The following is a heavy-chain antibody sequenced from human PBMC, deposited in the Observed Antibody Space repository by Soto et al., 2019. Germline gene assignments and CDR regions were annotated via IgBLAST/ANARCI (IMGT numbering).Heavy chain of an antibody. CDR3: AKDKILPATIYGGAYNCFDP. Sequence: GASVKVSCKASGHTFTDFFLHWLRQAPGQGLEWMGWINPNSGATNYAQKFQGRVTMTRDTSVNTAYMELSRLRSDDTAVYYCAKDKILPATIYGGAYNCFDPWGQGTLVTVSS. V-gene: IGHV1-2*02. J-gene: IGHJ5*02. CDR1: GHTFTDFF. D-gene: IGHD5-12*01. CDR2: INPNSGAT.